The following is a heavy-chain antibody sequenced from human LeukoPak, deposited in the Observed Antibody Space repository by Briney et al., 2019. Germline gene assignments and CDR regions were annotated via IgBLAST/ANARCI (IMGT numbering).Heavy chain of an antibody. V-gene: IGHV4-34*01. CDR2: INHSGST. CDR3: ARGRYYYGSGSPRLNWFDP. J-gene: IGHJ5*02. Sequence: SETLSLTCAVYGGSFSGYYWSWIRQPPGKGLEWMGEINHSGSTNDNPSLKSRVTISVDTSKNHFSLKLSSVTAADTAVYYRARGRYYYGSGSPRLNWFDPWGQGTLVTVSS. D-gene: IGHD3-10*01. CDR1: GGSFSGYY.